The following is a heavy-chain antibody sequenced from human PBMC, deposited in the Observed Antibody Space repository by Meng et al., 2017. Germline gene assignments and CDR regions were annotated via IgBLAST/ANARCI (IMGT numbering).Heavy chain of an antibody. CDR1: GYTFTSYD. CDR2: MNPNSGNT. J-gene: IGHJ4*02. Sequence: ASVKVSCKASGYTFTSYDINWVRQATGQGLEWMGWMNPNSGNTGYAQKFQGRVTITRNTSISTAYMELSSLRSEDTAVYYCARDQYYYDSSGYRLNVDDYWGQGTLVTVSS. CDR3: ARDQYYYDSSGYRLNVDDY. V-gene: IGHV1-8*03. D-gene: IGHD3-22*01.